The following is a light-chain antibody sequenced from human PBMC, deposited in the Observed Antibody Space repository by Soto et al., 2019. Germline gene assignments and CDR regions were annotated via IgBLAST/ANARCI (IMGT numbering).Light chain of an antibody. CDR1: SGDVGAYNY. Sequence: QSVLAQPASVSGSPGQSITISCSGTSGDVGAYNYVAWYQQHPGKAPKLIIYEVTNRPSGVSYRFSASKSGNTASLTISWLHSEVEADYYCISYTGKSASDVFGTGTKGTVL. CDR2: EVT. CDR3: ISYTGKSASDV. J-gene: IGLJ1*01. V-gene: IGLV2-14*01.